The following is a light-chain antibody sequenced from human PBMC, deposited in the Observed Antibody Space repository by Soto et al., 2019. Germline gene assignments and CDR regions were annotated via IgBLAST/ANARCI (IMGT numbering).Light chain of an antibody. V-gene: IGKV3-11*01. Sequence: EIVLTQSPATLSLSPGERATLSRRASQSVSSYLAWYQQKPGQAPRLLIYDASNRATGIPARFSGSGSGTDFTLTISSLDPFVFEVAYSQLCT. CDR1: QSVSSY. CDR2: DAS. J-gene: IGKJ2*02. CDR3: QLCT.